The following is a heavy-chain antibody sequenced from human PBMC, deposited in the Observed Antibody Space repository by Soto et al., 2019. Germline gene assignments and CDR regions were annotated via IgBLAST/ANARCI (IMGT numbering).Heavy chain of an antibody. J-gene: IGHJ6*02. CDR1: GGSISSSSYY. Sequence: TVSGGSISSSSYYWGWIRQPPGKGLEWIGSIYYSGSTYYNPSLKSRVTISVDTSKNQFSLKLSSATAADTAVYYCARRMDVVVAATPGMDVWGQGTTVTVSS. D-gene: IGHD2-15*01. CDR3: ARRMDVVVAATPGMDV. V-gene: IGHV4-39*01. CDR2: IYYSGST.